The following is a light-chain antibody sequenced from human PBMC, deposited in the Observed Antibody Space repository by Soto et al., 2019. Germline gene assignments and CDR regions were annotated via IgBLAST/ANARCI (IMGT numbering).Light chain of an antibody. V-gene: IGKV3-20*01. CDR3: QQYGVSPT. Sequence: EIVLTQSPGTLSLSPGESATLSCRASQTISNTFLAWYQQRPGQAPRLLIYGASGRAAGIPDRFSGSGSGTDFTLSISRLEPEDFAVYYCQQYGVSPTFGGGTKVEIK. J-gene: IGKJ4*01. CDR1: QTISNTF. CDR2: GAS.